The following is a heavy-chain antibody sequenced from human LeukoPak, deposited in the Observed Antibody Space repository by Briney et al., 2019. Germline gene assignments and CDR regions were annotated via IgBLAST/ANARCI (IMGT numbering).Heavy chain of an antibody. J-gene: IGHJ4*02. D-gene: IGHD3-22*01. CDR1: GGSFSGYY. Sequence: SETLSLTCAVYGGSFSGYYWSWIRQPPGKGLEWIGEIDHSGSTNYNPSLKSRVTISVDTSKNQFSLKLSSVTAADTAVYYCASERGYDSSGYYYAYLDYWGQGTLVTVSS. CDR2: IDHSGST. CDR3: ASERGYDSSGYYYAYLDY. V-gene: IGHV4-34*01.